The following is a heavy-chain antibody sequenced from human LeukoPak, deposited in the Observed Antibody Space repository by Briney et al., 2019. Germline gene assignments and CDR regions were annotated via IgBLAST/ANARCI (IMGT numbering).Heavy chain of an antibody. CDR3: ARGCSSTTCYHNFDY. D-gene: IGHD2-2*01. V-gene: IGHV5-51*01. CDR1: GSIFTTYW. CDR2: IYPGDSNT. J-gene: IGHJ4*02. Sequence: GASLQISCKGSGSIFTTYWVGWVRQLPGKGLEWMGIIYPGDSNTRYSPSFQGQVTISADKSISTAYLQWSSLKASDTAMYYCARGCSSTTCYHNFDYWGQGTLVTVSS.